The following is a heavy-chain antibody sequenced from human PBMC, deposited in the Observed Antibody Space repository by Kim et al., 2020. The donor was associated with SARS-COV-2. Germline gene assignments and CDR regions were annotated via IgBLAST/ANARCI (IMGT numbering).Heavy chain of an antibody. CDR1: GFTFGDYN. Sequence: GGSLRLSCAASGFTFGDYNMHWVRQAPGKGLEWISLISWNGRNTYYADSVKGRFTISRDNFKNSLYLHMNSLRTEDTALYYCAKDHGCSGGSCYPDDWGQGTLVTVSS. CDR3: AKDHGCSGGSCYPDD. D-gene: IGHD2-15*01. CDR2: ISWNGRNT. V-gene: IGHV3-43*01. J-gene: IGHJ4*02.